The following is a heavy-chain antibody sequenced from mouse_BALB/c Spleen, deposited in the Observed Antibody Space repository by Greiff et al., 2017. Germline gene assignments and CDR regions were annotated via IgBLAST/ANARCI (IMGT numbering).Heavy chain of an antibody. V-gene: IGHV5-17*02. J-gene: IGHJ4*01. CDR3: AREGVLVGGAMDY. CDR2: ISSGSSTI. CDR1: GFTFSSFG. D-gene: IGHD2-10*02. Sequence: EVQVVESGGGLVQPGGSRKLSCAASGFTFSSFGMHWVRQAPEKGLEWVAYISSGSSTIYYADTVKGRFTISRDNPKNTLFLQMTSLRSEDTAMYYCAREGVLVGGAMDYWGQGTSVTVSS.